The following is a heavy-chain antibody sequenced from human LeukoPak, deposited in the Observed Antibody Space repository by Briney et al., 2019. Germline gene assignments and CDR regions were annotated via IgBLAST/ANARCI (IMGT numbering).Heavy chain of an antibody. V-gene: IGHV3-23*01. CDR2: ISGSGGST. Sequence: GGTLRLSCAASGFPLSSYGMSWVRQAPGKGLEWVSAISGSGGSTYYADSVKGRLTISRDNSKNTLYLQMNSLRAEDTAVYYCAKDWRPNYYGSGSYYNCFDYWGQGTLVTVSS. D-gene: IGHD3-10*01. CDR1: GFPLSSYG. J-gene: IGHJ4*02. CDR3: AKDWRPNYYGSGSYYNCFDY.